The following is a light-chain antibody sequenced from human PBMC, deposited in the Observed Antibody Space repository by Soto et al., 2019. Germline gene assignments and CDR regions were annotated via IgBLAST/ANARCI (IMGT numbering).Light chain of an antibody. J-gene: IGKJ3*01. V-gene: IGKV1-17*01. CDR2: LAS. CDR1: QDIRTD. CDR3: LQHNSYPIT. Sequence: DTQMTQSPSSLSASVGDRVTITCRASQDIRTDLAWYQQKPGKAPKRLIYLASNLQSGVPSRFSGSGSGTEFTLTISILQPADFGTYFCLQHNSYPITFGPGTKVEIK.